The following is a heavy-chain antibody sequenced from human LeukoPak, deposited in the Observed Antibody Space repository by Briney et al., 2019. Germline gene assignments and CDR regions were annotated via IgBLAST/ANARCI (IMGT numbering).Heavy chain of an antibody. Sequence: SETLSLTCTVSGGSISSYHWNWIRQPPGKGLEWIGYIHYSGSTDYNPALKSRVTISVDTSKHQLSLKLSSVTAADTAVYYCARQGPGGYYDSSGYYVLYWYFDLWGRGTLVTVSS. D-gene: IGHD3-22*01. J-gene: IGHJ2*01. CDR2: IHYSGST. CDR1: GGSISSYH. V-gene: IGHV4-59*08. CDR3: ARQGPGGYYDSSGYYVLYWYFDL.